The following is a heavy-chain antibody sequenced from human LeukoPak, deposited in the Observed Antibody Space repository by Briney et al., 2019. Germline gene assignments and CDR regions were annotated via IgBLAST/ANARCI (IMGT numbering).Heavy chain of an antibody. Sequence: GGSLRLSCAASGFTFSNYWMSWVRQAPGKGLEWVANIKEDGSEKYYVDSVKGRFTISRDNARNSLYLQMNSLRAEDTAVYYCASGRQLGSWGQGTLVTVSS. V-gene: IGHV3-7*01. CDR2: IKEDGSEK. J-gene: IGHJ5*02. CDR1: GFTFSNYW. D-gene: IGHD6-13*01. CDR3: ASGRQLGS.